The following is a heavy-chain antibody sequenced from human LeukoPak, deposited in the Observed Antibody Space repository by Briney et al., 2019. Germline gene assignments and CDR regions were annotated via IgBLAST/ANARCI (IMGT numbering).Heavy chain of an antibody. D-gene: IGHD3-3*01. CDR2: IRNDGSNK. Sequence: GGSLRLSCAASGFSFSRYDIHWVRQAPGQGLEWVAFIRNDGSNKNYADSVKDRFTISRDNFMSTVFLQMNSLRAEDTAVYYCAKDRQTITIFGVVNTPRANFDYWGQGSLVTVSS. CDR3: AKDRQTITIFGVVNTPRANFDY. CDR1: GFSFSRYD. V-gene: IGHV3-30*02. J-gene: IGHJ4*02.